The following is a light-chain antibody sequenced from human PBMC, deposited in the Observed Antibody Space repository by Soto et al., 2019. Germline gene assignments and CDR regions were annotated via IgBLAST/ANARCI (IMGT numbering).Light chain of an antibody. J-gene: IGKJ4*01. V-gene: IGKV1-8*01. CDR3: RQYYSYRPRT. Sequence: AIQLTQSPSSLVSSVRDRVTVNXRASHDFRNYLSWSQQQTGKXTKILXXAVXTLQSGVPSRFIGSGSGRDFTLTISCLQSEDFASYYCRQYYSYRPRTFGGGTKVDIK. CDR2: AVX. CDR1: HDFRNY.